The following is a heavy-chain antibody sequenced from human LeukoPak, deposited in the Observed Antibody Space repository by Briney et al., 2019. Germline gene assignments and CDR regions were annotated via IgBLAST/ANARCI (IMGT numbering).Heavy chain of an antibody. CDR2: IYSDNT. CDR3: ATYRQVLLPFES. Sequence: GGSLRLSCTVSGFTVSSNSMSWVRQAPGKGLEWVSFIYSDNTHYSDSVKGRFTISRDNSKSTLSLQMNSLRAEDTAIYYCATYRQVLLPFESWGQGTLVTVSS. J-gene: IGHJ4*02. D-gene: IGHD2-8*02. V-gene: IGHV3-53*01. CDR1: GFTVSSNS.